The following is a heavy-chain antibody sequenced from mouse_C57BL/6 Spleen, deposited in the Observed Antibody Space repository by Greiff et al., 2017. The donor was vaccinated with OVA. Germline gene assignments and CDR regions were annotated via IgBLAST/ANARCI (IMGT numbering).Heavy chain of an antibody. CDR2: IDPSDSET. CDR3: ARGFITTVVAGGYYAMDY. V-gene: IGHV1-52*01. Sequence: QVQLQQPGAELVRPGSSVKLSCKASGYTFTSYWMHWVKQRPIQGLEWIGNIDPSDSETHYNQKFKDKATLTVDKSSSTAYMQLSSLTSEDSAVYYCARGFITTVVAGGYYAMDYRGQGTSVTVSS. CDR1: GYTFTSYW. D-gene: IGHD1-1*01. J-gene: IGHJ4*01.